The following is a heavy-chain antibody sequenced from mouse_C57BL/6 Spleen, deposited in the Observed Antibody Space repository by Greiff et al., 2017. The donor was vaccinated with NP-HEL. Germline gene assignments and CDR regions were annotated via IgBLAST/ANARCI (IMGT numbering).Heavy chain of an antibody. CDR2: IDPENGDT. V-gene: IGHV14-4*01. CDR1: GFNIKDDY. D-gene: IGHD1-1*01. CDR3: TPDYYGSSYYAMDY. Sequence: EVQLQQSGAELVRPGASVKLSCTASGFNIKDDYMHWVKQRPEQGLEWIGWIDPENGDTEYASKFQGKATITADTSSNTAYLQLSSLTSEDTAVYYCTPDYYGSSYYAMDYWGQGTSVTVSS. J-gene: IGHJ4*01.